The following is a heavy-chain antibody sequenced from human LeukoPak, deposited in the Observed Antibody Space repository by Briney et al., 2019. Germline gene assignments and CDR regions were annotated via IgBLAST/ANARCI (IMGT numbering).Heavy chain of an antibody. CDR1: GYTFTSYA. V-gene: IGHV1-18*01. Sequence: GASVKVSCKASGYTFTSYAMNWVRQAPGQGLEWMGGINGYNGNTNYAQKLQARVTMTTNTSTSTAYMELRSLRCDDTAVYYCTRGVRAGTGYGGSYWGQGTLVTVSS. J-gene: IGHJ4*02. CDR2: INGYNGNT. D-gene: IGHD2-15*01. CDR3: TRGVRAGTGYGGSY.